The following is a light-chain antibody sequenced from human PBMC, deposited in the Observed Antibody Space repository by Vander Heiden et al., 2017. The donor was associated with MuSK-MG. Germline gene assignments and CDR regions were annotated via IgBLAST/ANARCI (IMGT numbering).Light chain of an antibody. CDR2: DAS. CDR1: QGVSIQ. Sequence: EIVLTPSPATLSLSPGERATLSCRASQGVSIQLAWYQQKPGQAPRLLIYDASNGATGIPARFSGSGSGTDFILTISSLEPEDFAVYYCQQRANWPLTFGGGTKVEIK. V-gene: IGKV3-11*01. J-gene: IGKJ4*01. CDR3: QQRANWPLT.